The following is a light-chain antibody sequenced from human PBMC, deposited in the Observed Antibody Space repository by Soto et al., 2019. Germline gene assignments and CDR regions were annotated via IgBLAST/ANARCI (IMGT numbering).Light chain of an antibody. V-gene: IGKV3-11*01. Sequence: EIVLTQSPATLSLSPGERATLSCRASQSVSSYLAWYQQKPDQAPRLLIYDASNRATGIPARFSGSGSGTDFTLTISSLEPEDFAVYYCQQRSNWSWTFGQGTKVDIK. CDR3: QQRSNWSWT. CDR1: QSVSSY. CDR2: DAS. J-gene: IGKJ1*01.